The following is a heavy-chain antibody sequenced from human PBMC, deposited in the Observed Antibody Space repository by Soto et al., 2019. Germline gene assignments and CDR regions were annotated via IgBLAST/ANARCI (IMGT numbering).Heavy chain of an antibody. CDR2: VYYSGST. CDR1: GGSINSYY. D-gene: IGHD1-1*01. J-gene: IGHJ4*02. Sequence: SETLSVTCTVAGGSINSYYWSWIRQPPGEGLEWIGYVYYSGSTNYNPSLKSRVTISVDRSKNQFSLKVKSVTAADTAMYYCARGKEMATTPFDSWGQGTLVTVSS. CDR3: ARGKEMATTPFDS. V-gene: IGHV4-59*01.